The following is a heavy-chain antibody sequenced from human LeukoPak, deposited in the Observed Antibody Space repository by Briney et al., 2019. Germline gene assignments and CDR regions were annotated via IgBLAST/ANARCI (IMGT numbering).Heavy chain of an antibody. D-gene: IGHD4-17*01. J-gene: IGHJ4*02. V-gene: IGHV3-15*01. Sequence: TPGGSLRLSCAASGFIFSNAWMSWVRQAPGKGLEWVGRIKSKTDGGTTDYAAPVKGRFTISRDDSKNTLYLQMNSLKTEDTAVYYCTLLSGYGDYFDYWGQGTLVTVSS. CDR3: TLLSGYGDYFDY. CDR2: IKSKTDGGTT. CDR1: GFIFSNAW.